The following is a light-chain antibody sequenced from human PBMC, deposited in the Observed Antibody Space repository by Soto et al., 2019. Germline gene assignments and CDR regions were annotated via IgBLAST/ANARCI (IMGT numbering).Light chain of an antibody. V-gene: IGKV3D-15*01. CDR3: QQYDDWLRRT. CDR1: QRVNIY. J-gene: IGKJ4*01. Sequence: EIVMTQSPATLSVSPGERATVSCRASQRVNIYLAWYQQKPGQAPRLLIFGASYRATGIPARFSGRGSGTEFNLTITTLQSEDFAVYFSQQYDDWLRRTVARGTKVDSK. CDR2: GAS.